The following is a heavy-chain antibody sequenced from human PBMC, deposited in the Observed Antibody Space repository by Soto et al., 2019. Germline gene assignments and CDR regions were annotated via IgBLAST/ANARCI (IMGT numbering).Heavy chain of an antibody. V-gene: IGHV3-7*01. Sequence: GGSLRLSCAASGFTFSSYWMSWVRQAPGKGLEWVANIKQDGSEKYYVDSVKGRFTISRDNAKNSLYLQMNSLRAEDTAVYYCARDPITIFGVVPFVPYYFDYWGQGTLVTVSS. CDR1: GFTFSSYW. D-gene: IGHD3-3*01. CDR3: ARDPITIFGVVPFVPYYFDY. CDR2: IKQDGSEK. J-gene: IGHJ4*02.